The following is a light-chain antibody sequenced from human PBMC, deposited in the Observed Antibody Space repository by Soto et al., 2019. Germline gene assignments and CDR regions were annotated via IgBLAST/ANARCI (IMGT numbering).Light chain of an antibody. CDR2: DGS. V-gene: IGKV1-5*01. J-gene: IGKJ1*01. Sequence: DSPMTQSPSTLSASVGDRVTITCRASQSISSWLAWYQQKPWKAPKLLIYDGSSLESGVPSRFSGSGSGTEFSLTLSSLQPDDFAIYYCQQYNTYPKTFGRGTKVEIK. CDR3: QQYNTYPKT. CDR1: QSISSW.